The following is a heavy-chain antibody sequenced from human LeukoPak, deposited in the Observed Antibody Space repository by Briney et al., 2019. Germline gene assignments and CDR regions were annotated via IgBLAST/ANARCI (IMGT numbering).Heavy chain of an antibody. CDR1: GDSISSGSYY. CDR3: ARFPY. J-gene: IGHJ4*02. CDR2: IYTSGST. V-gene: IGHV4-61*02. Sequence: PSETLSLTCTVSGDSISSGSYYWSWIRQPAGKGLEWIGRIYTSGSTNYNPSLKSRVTISVDTSKNQFSLKLSSVTAADTAVYYCARFPYWGQGTLVTVSS.